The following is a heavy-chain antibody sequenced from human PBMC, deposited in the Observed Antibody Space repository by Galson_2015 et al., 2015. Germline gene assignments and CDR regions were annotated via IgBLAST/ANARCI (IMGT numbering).Heavy chain of an antibody. D-gene: IGHD5-18*01. CDR3: AREYTAVVTVLCYYGMDV. Sequence: SVKVSCKASGGTFSSYPISWVRQAPGQGLEWMGRIIPILGIANYAQKFQGRVTITADKSTSTAYMELSSLRSEDTAVYYCAREYTAVVTVLCYYGMDVWGQGSTLTVSS. J-gene: IGHJ6*02. CDR1: GGTFSSYP. CDR2: IIPILGIA. V-gene: IGHV1-69*04.